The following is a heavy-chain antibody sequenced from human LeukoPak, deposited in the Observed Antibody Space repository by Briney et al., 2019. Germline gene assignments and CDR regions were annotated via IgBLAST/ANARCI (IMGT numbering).Heavy chain of an antibody. J-gene: IGHJ5*02. CDR2: ISAYNGNT. CDR1: GYTFTSYG. CDR3: ARPMYDFWSGYLAGNWFDP. Sequence: GASVKVSCKASGYTFTSYGISWVRQAPGQGLEWMGWISAYNGNTNYAQKLQGRVTMTTDTSTSTAYMELRSLRPDDTAVYYCARPMYDFWSGYLAGNWFDPWGQGTLVTVSS. D-gene: IGHD3-3*01. V-gene: IGHV1-18*01.